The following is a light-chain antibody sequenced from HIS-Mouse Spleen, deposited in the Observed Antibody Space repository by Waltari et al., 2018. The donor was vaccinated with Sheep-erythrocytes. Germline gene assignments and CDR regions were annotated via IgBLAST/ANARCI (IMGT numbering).Light chain of an antibody. CDR1: QSVRSY. V-gene: IGKV3-11*01. J-gene: IGKJ2*01. CDR2: DAS. Sequence: EIVLTQSPATLSLSPGERATLSCRASQSVRSYLAWYQQKPGQAPRLLIYDASNRATGIPARFSGSGSGTDFTLTLSSIEPDDFAVYYCQQRSNWYTFGQGTKLEIK. CDR3: QQRSNWYT.